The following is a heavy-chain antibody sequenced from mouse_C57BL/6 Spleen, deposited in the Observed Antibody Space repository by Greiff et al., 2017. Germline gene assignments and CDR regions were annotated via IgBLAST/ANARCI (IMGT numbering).Heavy chain of an antibody. D-gene: IGHD1-1*01. CDR3: ARPTVVATGYIDV. Sequence: SGAELVKPGASVKLSCKASGYTFTSYWMHWVKQRPGQGLEWIGDINPSSGYTKYNQKFKDKATLTADKSSSTAYMQLSSLTYEDSAVYYCARPTVVATGYIDVWGTGTTVTVSS. CDR1: GYTFTSYW. V-gene: IGHV1-7*01. CDR2: INPSSGYT. J-gene: IGHJ1*03.